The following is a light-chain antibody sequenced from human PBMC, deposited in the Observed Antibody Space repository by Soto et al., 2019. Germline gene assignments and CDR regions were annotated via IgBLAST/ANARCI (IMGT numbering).Light chain of an antibody. Sequence: QSALTQPASVSGSPGQSITLSCTGTSSDIGGYDYVSWYQRHPGKAPKLISYDVNNRPSGVSNRFSGSKSGNTASLTISGLQAEDEADYYCTSYASGSSHVVFGGGTKVTVL. CDR2: DVN. J-gene: IGLJ2*01. CDR1: SSDIGGYDY. CDR3: TSYASGSSHVV. V-gene: IGLV2-14*01.